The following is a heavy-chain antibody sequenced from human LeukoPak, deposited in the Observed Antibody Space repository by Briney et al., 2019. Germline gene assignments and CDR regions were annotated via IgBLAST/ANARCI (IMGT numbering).Heavy chain of an antibody. CDR3: ARLRQITMVRGVIIARRVPDAFDI. CDR1: GGSFSGYY. J-gene: IGHJ3*02. CDR2: INHSGST. D-gene: IGHD3-10*01. Sequence: PSETLSLTCAVYGGSFSGYYWSWIRQPPGKGLEWIGEINHSGSTNYNPSLKSRVTISVDTSKNQFSLKLSSVTAADTAVYYCARLRQITMVRGVIIARRVPDAFDIWGQGTMVTVSS. V-gene: IGHV4-34*01.